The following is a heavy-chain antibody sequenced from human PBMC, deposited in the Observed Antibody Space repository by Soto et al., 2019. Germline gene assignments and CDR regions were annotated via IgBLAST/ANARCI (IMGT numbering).Heavy chain of an antibody. CDR1: GNSFTSYL. CDR3: ARMVATAMANWFDP. CDR2: IYPGDSDT. Sequence: PXDSLNVSWKCSGNSFTSYLIGLVLQMPGKGLEWMGIIYPGDSDTRYSPSFQGQVTISAGKSISTAYLQWSSLKASDTAMYYCARMVATAMANWFDPCGQRTLVTVSS. J-gene: IGHJ5*02. V-gene: IGHV5-51*01. D-gene: IGHD5-18*01.